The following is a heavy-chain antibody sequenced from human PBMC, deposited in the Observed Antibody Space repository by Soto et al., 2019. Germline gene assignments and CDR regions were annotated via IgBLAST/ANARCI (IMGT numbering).Heavy chain of an antibody. Sequence: VRQAPGQGLEWLGGIIPIFDTPTYAQNFQGRVTITADKSTNTVYMELSSLRSEDTAVYYCATHGATTMARGAMKHYYYVMDVWGQGTTVTVSS. D-gene: IGHD3-10*01. V-gene: IGHV1-69*06. CDR2: IIPIFDTP. J-gene: IGHJ6*02. CDR3: ATHGATTMARGAMKHYYYVMDV.